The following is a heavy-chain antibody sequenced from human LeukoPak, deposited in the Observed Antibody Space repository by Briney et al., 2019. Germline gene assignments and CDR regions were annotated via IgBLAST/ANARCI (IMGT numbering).Heavy chain of an antibody. V-gene: IGHV4-38-2*02. Sequence: SETLSLTCTVSGYSISSGYYWGWIRQPPGKGLEWIGGIYHSGSTYYNPSLKSRVTISVDTSKNQFSLKLSSVTAADTAVYYCARATYYYDSSGYWTLEFDFDIWGQGTMVTVSS. D-gene: IGHD3-22*01. CDR2: IYHSGST. J-gene: IGHJ3*02. CDR3: ARATYYYDSSGYWTLEFDFDI. CDR1: GYSISSGYY.